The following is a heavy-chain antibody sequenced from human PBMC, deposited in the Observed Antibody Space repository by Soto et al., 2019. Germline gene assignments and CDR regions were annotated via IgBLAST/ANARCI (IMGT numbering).Heavy chain of an antibody. CDR1: GFTFSSYA. V-gene: IGHV3-23*01. J-gene: IGHJ6*02. CDR2: ISGSGGST. D-gene: IGHD3-9*01. CDR3: AKAYYDILTPREWFPYGMDV. Sequence: PGGSLRLSCAASGFTFSSYAMSWVRQAPGKGLEWVSAISGSGGSTYYADSVKGRFTISRDNSKNTLYLQMNSLRAEDTAVYYCAKAYYDILTPREWFPYGMDVWGQGTTVTVSS.